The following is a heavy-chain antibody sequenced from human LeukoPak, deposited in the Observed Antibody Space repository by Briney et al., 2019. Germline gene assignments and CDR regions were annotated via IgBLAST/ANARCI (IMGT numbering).Heavy chain of an antibody. CDR3: ARGERITIFGVVIGNWFDP. D-gene: IGHD3-3*01. CDR2: IYTSGST. J-gene: IGHJ5*02. Sequence: SETLSLTCTVSGGSICSYYWSWIRQPAGKGLEWIGRIYTSGSTNYDPSLKSRVTMSVDTSKNQFSLKLSSVTAADTAVYYCARGERITIFGVVIGNWFDPWGQGTLVTVSS. V-gene: IGHV4-4*07. CDR1: GGSICSYY.